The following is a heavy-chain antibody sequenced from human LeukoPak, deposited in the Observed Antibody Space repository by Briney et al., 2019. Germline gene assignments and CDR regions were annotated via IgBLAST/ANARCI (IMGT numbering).Heavy chain of an antibody. CDR2: ISAYNGNT. Sequence: ASVKVSCKASGYTFTSYGISWVRQAPGQGLEWMGWISAYNGNTNYAQKLQGRVTMTTDTSTSTAYMELRRLRSDDTAVYYCARRYCTNGVCYSGFDYWGQGTLVTVSS. D-gene: IGHD2-8*01. CDR3: ARRYCTNGVCYSGFDY. V-gene: IGHV1-18*01. J-gene: IGHJ4*02. CDR1: GYTFTSYG.